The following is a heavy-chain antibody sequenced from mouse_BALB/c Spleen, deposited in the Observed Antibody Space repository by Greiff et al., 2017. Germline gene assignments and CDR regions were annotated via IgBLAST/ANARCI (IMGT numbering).Heavy chain of an antibody. CDR3: AREGYDDPFDY. V-gene: IGHV8-12*01. CDR2: IYWDDDK. J-gene: IGHJ2*01. CDR1: GFSLSTSGMG. D-gene: IGHD2-2*01. Sequence: QVPLKVSGPGLLQPSQTLSLTCSFSGFSLSTSGMGVSWIRPPPGKGLEWLVHIYWDDDKRYNPSLKSRLTISKDTSSNQVFLKITSVDTADTAPYCGAREGYDDPFDYWGQGTTLTVSS.